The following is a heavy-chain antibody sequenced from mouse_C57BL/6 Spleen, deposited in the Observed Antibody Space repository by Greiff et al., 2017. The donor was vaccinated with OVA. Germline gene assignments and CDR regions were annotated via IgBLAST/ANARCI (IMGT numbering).Heavy chain of an antibody. CDR3: ARSGGYPYAMDY. D-gene: IGHD2-2*01. J-gene: IGHJ4*01. CDR2: IDPSDSYT. V-gene: IGHV1-59*01. CDR1: GYTFTSYW. Sequence: VQLQQPGAELVRPGPSVKLSCKASGYTFTSYWMHWVKQRPGQGLEWIGVIDPSDSYTNYNQKFKGKATLTVDTSSSTAYMQLSSLTSEDSAVYYCARSGGYPYAMDYWGQGTSVTVSS.